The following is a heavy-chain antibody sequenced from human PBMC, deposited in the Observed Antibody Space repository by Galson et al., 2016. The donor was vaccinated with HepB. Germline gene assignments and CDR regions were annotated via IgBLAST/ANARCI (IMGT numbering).Heavy chain of an antibody. V-gene: IGHV4-39*01. CDR1: GGSISSSSSH. CDR3: ARPVVPGYVDL. CDR2: IHHSGTT. J-gene: IGHJ2*01. Sequence: SETLSLTCTVSGGSISSSSSHWAWLRQPPGKGLEWIATIHHSGTTYYNPSLKSRVTTSVDTSKNQFSLTLNSVTATDTAVFYCARPVVPGYVDLWGRGTLVTVSS. D-gene: IGHD2-15*01.